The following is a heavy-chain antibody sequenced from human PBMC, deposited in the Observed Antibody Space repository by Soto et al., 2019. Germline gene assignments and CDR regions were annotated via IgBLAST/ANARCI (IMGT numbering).Heavy chain of an antibody. V-gene: IGHV4-4*07. Sequence: WTWIRQPAGKGLEWIGRIYSSGGTKYNPSLKSRVDMSLDMSKNQFSLRLSSVTAADTAVYYCARGKRFSDSFDPWGQGTLVTVSS. CDR3: ARGKRFSDSFDP. J-gene: IGHJ5*02. D-gene: IGHD3-3*01. CDR2: IYSSGGT.